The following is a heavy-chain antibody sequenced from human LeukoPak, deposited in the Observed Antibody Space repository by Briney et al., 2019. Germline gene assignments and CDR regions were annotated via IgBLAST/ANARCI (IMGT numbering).Heavy chain of an antibody. Sequence: SETLSLTCTVSGGSISSNTYHCGWIRQPPGKGLEWIGSIYYSGSTYYNPSLKSRVTISVDTSKNQFSLRLTSVTATDTAVYYCARRSVVIAARGWFDPWGQGTLVTVSS. CDR2: IYYSGST. D-gene: IGHD2-21*01. J-gene: IGHJ5*02. V-gene: IGHV4-39*01. CDR1: GGSISSNTYH. CDR3: ARRSVVIAARGWFDP.